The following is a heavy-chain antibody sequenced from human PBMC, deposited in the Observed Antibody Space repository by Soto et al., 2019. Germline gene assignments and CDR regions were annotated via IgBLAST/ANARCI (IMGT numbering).Heavy chain of an antibody. V-gene: IGHV4-39*01. J-gene: IGHJ6*02. CDR2: IYYSGGT. Sequence: RQLQDSGPDLVNPPGTLSLPCISPGPSATSGINYWGGIPQPPGKGLEWIGSIYYSGGTYYNPSLRSRVTISVDTSKNQVSLKLTSVTAADTAVYYCANDYGDYKSYYGMDVWGQGTTVTVSS. CDR1: GPSATSGINY. D-gene: IGHD4-17*01. CDR3: ANDYGDYKSYYGMDV.